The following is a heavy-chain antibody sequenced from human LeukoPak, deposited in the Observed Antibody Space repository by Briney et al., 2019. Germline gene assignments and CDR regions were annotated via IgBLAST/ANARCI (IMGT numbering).Heavy chain of an antibody. J-gene: IGHJ4*02. CDR3: ARAISIAALDY. D-gene: IGHD6-13*01. V-gene: IGHV3-21*01. Sequence: GGSLRLSCAASGFTFSGYSMNWVRQAPGKGLEWVSSISSSSSYIYYADSVKGRFTISRDNAKNSLYLQMNSLRAEDTAVYYCARAISIAALDYWGQGTLVTVSS. CDR2: ISSSSSYI. CDR1: GFTFSGYS.